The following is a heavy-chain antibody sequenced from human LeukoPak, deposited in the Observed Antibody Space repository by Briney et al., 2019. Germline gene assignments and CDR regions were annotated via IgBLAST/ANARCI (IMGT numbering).Heavy chain of an antibody. V-gene: IGHV4-4*02. CDR2: VHLDGRT. J-gene: IGHJ4*02. D-gene: IGHD6-25*01. CDR3: AREGGFYRPLDY. CDR1: GGSIHSTNW. Sequence: SGTLSLTCAVSGGSIHSTNWWSWVRQPPGKGLEWIGEVHLDGRTNYNPSLKSRLVMSADLPENHISLKLTSVTAADTAVYYCAREGGFYRPLDYSGQGTLVTVSS.